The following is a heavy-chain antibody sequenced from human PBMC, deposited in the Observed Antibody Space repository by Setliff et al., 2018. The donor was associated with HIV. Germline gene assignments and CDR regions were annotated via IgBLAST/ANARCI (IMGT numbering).Heavy chain of an antibody. J-gene: IGHJ3*01. V-gene: IGHV4-4*07. Sequence: PSETLSLTCTVSGDSINKYFWSWIRQPAGKELEWIGRIYVSGTTNYNPSLKSRVTISVDTSKNQFSLKLSSVTAADTAVYYCARVQMAYAAFDVWGQGTMVTVSS. CDR1: GDSINKYF. CDR2: IYVSGTT. CDR3: ARVQMAYAAFDV. D-gene: IGHD4-17*01.